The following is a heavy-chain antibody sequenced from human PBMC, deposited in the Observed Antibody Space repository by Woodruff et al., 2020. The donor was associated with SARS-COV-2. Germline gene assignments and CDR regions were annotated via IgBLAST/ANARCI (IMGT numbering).Heavy chain of an antibody. CDR3: ARMDTSVPPVNWFDP. V-gene: IGHV1-8*01. Sequence: GLEWMGWMNPKIRNTGYAQKFRGRIIMTRDTSINTAYMELSSLKSEDTAVYYCARMDTSVPPVNWFDPWG. CDR2: MNPKIRNT. J-gene: IGHJ5*02. D-gene: IGHD2-2*01.